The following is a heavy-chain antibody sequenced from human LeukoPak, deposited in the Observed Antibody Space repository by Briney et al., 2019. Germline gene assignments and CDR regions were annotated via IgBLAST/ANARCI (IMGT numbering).Heavy chain of an antibody. CDR1: GGSFSGYY. CDR2: INHSGST. CDR3: ARVRSSTEYSSSSSQDAFDI. J-gene: IGHJ3*02. D-gene: IGHD6-6*01. Sequence: KSSETLSLTCAVYGGSFSGYYWSWIRQPPGKGLEWIEEINHSGSTNYNPSLKSRVTISVDTSKNQFSLKLSSVTAADTAVYYCARVRSSTEYSSSSSQDAFDIWGQGTMVTVSS. V-gene: IGHV4-34*01.